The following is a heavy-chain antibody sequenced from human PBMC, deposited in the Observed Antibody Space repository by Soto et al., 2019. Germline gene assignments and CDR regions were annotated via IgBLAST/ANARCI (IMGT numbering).Heavy chain of an antibody. V-gene: IGHV4-59*01. CDR1: GGAITSDF. CDR3: ARDHGSYPNT. CDR2: VYYSGAA. Sequence: SETLSLTCNVSGGAITSDFWSWIRQPPGKGLEWIGYVYYSGAADYNPSLKPRVTISIATSKTQFSLRLASATAADTGVYYCARDHGSYPNTWGQGRLVTVSS. D-gene: IGHD3-16*02. J-gene: IGHJ1*01.